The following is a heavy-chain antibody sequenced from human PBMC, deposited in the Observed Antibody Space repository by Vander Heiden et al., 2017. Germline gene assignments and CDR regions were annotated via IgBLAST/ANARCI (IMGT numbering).Heavy chain of an antibody. J-gene: IGHJ5*02. CDR1: GGSISDYF. CDR2: ISTIGYT. Sequence: QVQLQESGPGLVKPSETLSLTCTVSGGSISDYFWNWIRQPAGKGLEWIGRISTIGYTNYNPSLRSRVTMSIDTSKNQFSLKLSFVTAADTAVFYCARGDLTTGSRNWFDPWGQGTLVTVSS. CDR3: ARGDLTTGSRNWFDP. V-gene: IGHV4-4*07. D-gene: IGHD1-1*01.